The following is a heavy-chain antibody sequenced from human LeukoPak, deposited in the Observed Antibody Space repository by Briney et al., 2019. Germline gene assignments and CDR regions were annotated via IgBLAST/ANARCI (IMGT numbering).Heavy chain of an antibody. V-gene: IGHV4-4*07. CDR1: GGSISSYY. CDR3: VRDDYDSSTHYGAFWFDP. Sequence: PSETLSLTCTVSGGSISSYYWSWIRQPAGKGLEWIGRIYTNENTYYNPSLKSRVSMSVDTSKNQFSLKLSSVTAADTAVYYCVRDDYDSSTHYGAFWFDPWGQGILVTVAS. CDR2: IYTNENT. J-gene: IGHJ5*02. D-gene: IGHD3-22*01.